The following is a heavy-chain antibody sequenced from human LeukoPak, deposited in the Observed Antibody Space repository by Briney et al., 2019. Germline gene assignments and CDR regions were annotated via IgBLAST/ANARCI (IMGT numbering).Heavy chain of an antibody. D-gene: IGHD3-3*01. Sequence: SETLSLTCTVSGGSISSSSCYWGWIRQPPGKGLEWIGSIYYSGSTYYNPSLKSRVTISVDTSKNQFSLKLSSVTAADTAVYYCARVAYYDFWSGYYIYYYYMDVWGKGTTVTVSS. CDR3: ARVAYYDFWSGYYIYYYYMDV. CDR2: IYYSGST. CDR1: GGSISSSSCY. V-gene: IGHV4-39*07. J-gene: IGHJ6*03.